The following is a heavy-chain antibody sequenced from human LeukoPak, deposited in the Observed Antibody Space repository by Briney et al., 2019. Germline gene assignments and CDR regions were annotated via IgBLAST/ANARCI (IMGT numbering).Heavy chain of an antibody. CDR3: AKDRSGELLGY. Sequence: GGSLRLSRAAPGFTFSSYAMHWVRQAPGKGLEWVAFIRYDGSNKYYADSVKGRFTISRDNSKNTLYLQMNSLRAEDTAVYYCAKDRSGELLGYWGQGTLVTVSS. J-gene: IGHJ4*02. D-gene: IGHD1-7*01. CDR1: GFTFSSYA. V-gene: IGHV3-30*02. CDR2: IRYDGSNK.